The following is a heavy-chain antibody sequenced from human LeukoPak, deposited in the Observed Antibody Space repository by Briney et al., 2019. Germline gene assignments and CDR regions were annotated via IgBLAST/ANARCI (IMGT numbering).Heavy chain of an antibody. CDR1: GYSISSGYY. J-gene: IGHJ6*03. CDR2: IYHSGST. D-gene: IGHD3-22*01. CDR3: ARAFTYYYDSSGLRDSYYYYYMDV. V-gene: IGHV4-38-2*02. Sequence: SETLSLTCTVSGYSISSGYYWGWIRQPPGKGLEWIGEIYHSGSTNYNPSLKSRVTISVDKSKNQFSLKLSSVTAADTAVYYCARAFTYYYDSSGLRDSYYYYYMDVWGKGTTVTVSS.